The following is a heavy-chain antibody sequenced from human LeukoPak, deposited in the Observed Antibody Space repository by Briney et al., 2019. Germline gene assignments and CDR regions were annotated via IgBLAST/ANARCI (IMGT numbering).Heavy chain of an antibody. V-gene: IGHV3-23*01. CDR1: GFTFSSYA. CDR3: ARVGYSGYDYDY. J-gene: IGHJ4*02. Sequence: GGSLRLSCAASGFTFSSYAMHWVRQAPGKGLEWVSVISGSGDSTYYADSVEGRCTISRDNSKDALYLQMNSLRAEDTAVYYCARVGYSGYDYDYWGQGTLVTVSS. CDR2: ISGSGDST. D-gene: IGHD5-12*01.